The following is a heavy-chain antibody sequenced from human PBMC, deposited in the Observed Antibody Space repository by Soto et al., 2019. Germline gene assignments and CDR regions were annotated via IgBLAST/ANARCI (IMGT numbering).Heavy chain of an antibody. CDR2: IYYSGST. J-gene: IGHJ4*02. D-gene: IGHD2-2*01. CDR1: GGYISSYY. CDR3: ARAFGSTMPSLF. Sequence: QVQLQESGPGLVKPSETLSLTCTVSGGYISSYYWTWIRQPPGKGLEWIGYIYYSGSTNYNPSLKSRVTMSIDTSKNQFSLKLSSVTAADTAVYYCARAFGSTMPSLFWGQGTLVTVYS. V-gene: IGHV4-59*01.